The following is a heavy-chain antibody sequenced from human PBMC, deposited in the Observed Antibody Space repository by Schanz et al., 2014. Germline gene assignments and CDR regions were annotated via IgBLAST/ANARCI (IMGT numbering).Heavy chain of an antibody. D-gene: IGHD5-12*01. Sequence: QVQLIQSGPEVKKPGASVKVSCKASGYTFTNHYLHWVRQAPGQGLEWMGRISPSSGGTNYAQNFQGRVTMTKDPSINTVYMELSTLTSDDTAVYYCAREKGHGYSGLSWGQGTLLAVSS. J-gene: IGHJ5*02. V-gene: IGHV1-2*06. CDR3: AREKGHGYSGLS. CDR1: GYTFTNHY. CDR2: ISPSSGGT.